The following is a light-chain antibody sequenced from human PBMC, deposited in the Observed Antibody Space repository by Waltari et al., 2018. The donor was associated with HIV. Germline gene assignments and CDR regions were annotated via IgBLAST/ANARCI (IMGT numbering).Light chain of an antibody. CDR1: NSDIGSYDY. V-gene: IGLV2-8*01. CDR2: EVT. J-gene: IGLJ2*01. CDR3: SSFADRDSFYVL. Sequence: QSALTQPPSASGSPGQSVTLSCTGSNSDIGSYDYVSWYQLHPGKAPKLVISEVTKRPSGVSDRFSGSKSANTAFLTVSGLQAEDEADYYCSSFADRDSFYVLFGGGTRLTVL.